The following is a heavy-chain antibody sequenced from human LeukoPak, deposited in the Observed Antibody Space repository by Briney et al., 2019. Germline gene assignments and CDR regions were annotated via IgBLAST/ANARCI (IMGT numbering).Heavy chain of an antibody. J-gene: IGHJ6*02. CDR3: ARDVLIPAVYYGMDV. Sequence: PGGSLRLSCAASGFTFSSYSMNWVRQAPGKGLEWVSSISSSSSYIYYADSVKGRFTISRDNAKNSLYLQMNSLRAEDTAVYYCARDVLIPAVYYGMDVWGQGTTVTVSS. CDR2: ISSSSSYI. D-gene: IGHD6-25*01. CDR1: GFTFSSYS. V-gene: IGHV3-21*01.